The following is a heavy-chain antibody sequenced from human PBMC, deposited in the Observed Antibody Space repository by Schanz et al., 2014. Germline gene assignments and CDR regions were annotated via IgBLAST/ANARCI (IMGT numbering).Heavy chain of an antibody. D-gene: IGHD6-13*01. CDR1: GFTFSSYS. CDR3: AREEGWGIAAAGPKHYYYGMDV. Sequence: DLVESGGGFIQRGESLRLSCAASGFTFSSYSMNWVRQAPGKGLEWVSSISSSSSYIYYADSVKGRFTISRDNAKNSLYLQMNSLRAEDTAVYYCAREEGWGIAAAGPKHYYYGMDVWGQGTTVTVSS. CDR2: ISSSSSYI. J-gene: IGHJ6*02. V-gene: IGHV3-21*01.